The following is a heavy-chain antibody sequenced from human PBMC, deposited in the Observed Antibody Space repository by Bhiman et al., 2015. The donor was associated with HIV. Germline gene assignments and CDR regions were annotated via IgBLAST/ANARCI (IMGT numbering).Heavy chain of an antibody. CDR3: AKDLGESEIEEWTSDYYDFGRDYLAKTHGRVGTFDI. CDR2: ISYDGNNK. J-gene: IGHJ3*02. V-gene: IGHV3-30*18. D-gene: IGHD3-3*01. CDR1: GFTFTSFG. Sequence: QVQLVESGGGVVQPGRSLRLSCAASGFTFTSFGMHWVRQAPGKGLEWVAVISYDGNNKYYADSVKGRFTISRENSKNTLYLQMNSLRAEDTAVYHCAKDLGESEIEEWTSDYYDFGRDYLAKTHGRVGTFDIWGHGTMVTVSS.